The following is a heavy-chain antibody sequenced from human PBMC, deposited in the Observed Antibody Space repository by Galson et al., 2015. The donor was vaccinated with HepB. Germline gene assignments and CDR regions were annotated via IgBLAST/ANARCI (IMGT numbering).Heavy chain of an antibody. Sequence: SLRLSCAASGFTFSRYTMNWVRQAPGKGLEWVSAIRGSDSGTYYADSVKGRFTISRDDSKNTLFLQLNSLRAGDTAIYYCAKDSGAGGEDYWGRGTLVTVSS. V-gene: IGHV3-23*01. CDR2: IRGSDSGT. D-gene: IGHD3-16*01. J-gene: IGHJ4*02. CDR3: AKDSGAGGEDY. CDR1: GFTFSRYT.